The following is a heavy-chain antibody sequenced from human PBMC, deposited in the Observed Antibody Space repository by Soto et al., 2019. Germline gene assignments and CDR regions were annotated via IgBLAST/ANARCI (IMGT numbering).Heavy chain of an antibody. CDR1: GASISRVGYS. D-gene: IGHD5-18*01. Sequence: SSDPLALTCSLSGASISRVGYSWTWIRQPPGKALEWIGNIYDSGGTSYNPSLKSRVTISVDRSKNQFSLKLTSVTAADPAVYFFSSGCSAFFGMGTAACGHGTLAPDY. CDR3: SSGCSAFFGMGTAACGHGTLAPDY. CDR2: IYDSGGT. J-gene: IGHJ4*01. V-gene: IGHV4-30-2*01.